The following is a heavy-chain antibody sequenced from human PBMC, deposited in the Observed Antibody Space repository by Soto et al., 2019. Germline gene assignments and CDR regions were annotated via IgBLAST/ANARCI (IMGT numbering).Heavy chain of an antibody. Sequence: GSVKVSSKASGYRFADHYLHLVRQTPGQGLEWLGWINPKSGATDYAQSFQGRVTMTRDSSISTTYLELSRLTSDDTALYYCARILYSGSYYGFDYWGQGTMVTVSS. CDR3: ARILYSGSYYGFDY. D-gene: IGHD1-26*01. J-gene: IGHJ4*02. CDR1: GYRFADHY. CDR2: INPKSGAT. V-gene: IGHV1-2*02.